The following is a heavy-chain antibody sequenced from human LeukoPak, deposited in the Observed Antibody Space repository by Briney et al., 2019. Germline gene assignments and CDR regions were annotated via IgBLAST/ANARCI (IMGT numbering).Heavy chain of an antibody. J-gene: IGHJ5*02. CDR3: VRSDWFDP. CDR1: GFSISGYW. Sequence: GGSLRLSCAASGFSISGYWMHWVRQPPGKGLVWVSRIKSDGSSTTYADSVKGRFTVSRDNAKNTLYLQMISLRADDTAVYYCVRSDWFDPWGQGTLVTVSS. CDR2: IKSDGSST. V-gene: IGHV3-74*03.